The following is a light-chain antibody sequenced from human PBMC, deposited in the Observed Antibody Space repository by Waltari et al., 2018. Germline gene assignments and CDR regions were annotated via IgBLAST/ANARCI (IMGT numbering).Light chain of an antibody. J-gene: IGKJ4*01. CDR2: AAS. CDR3: QQRNYWPLT. CDR1: QSVRNF. V-gene: IGKV3-11*01. Sequence: EFVLTQSPATLSLSPGPGAPLSCRASQSVRNFLAWYQQRPGQPPRLLMYAASNRATGIPARFSGSGSGTDFTLTISSLEPEDVALYYCQQRNYWPLTFGGGTRVEI.